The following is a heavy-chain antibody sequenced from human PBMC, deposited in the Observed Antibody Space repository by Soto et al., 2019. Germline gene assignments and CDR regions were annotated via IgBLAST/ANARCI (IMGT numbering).Heavy chain of an antibody. Sequence: GGSLRLSCVASGFTFSSNAMSWVRQAPGKGLEWVSSISDSGGRTNYADSVKGRFTISRDNSKNTLYLQVSSLRVEDTAVYYCAKWAGSKWDVLYFSHWGPGTLVTVSS. CDR3: AKWAGSKWDVLYFSH. CDR2: ISDSGGRT. J-gene: IGHJ4*02. D-gene: IGHD6-13*01. CDR1: GFTFSSNA. V-gene: IGHV3-23*01.